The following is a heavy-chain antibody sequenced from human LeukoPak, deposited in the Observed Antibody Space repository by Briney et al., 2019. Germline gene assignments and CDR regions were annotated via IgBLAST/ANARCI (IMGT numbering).Heavy chain of an antibody. CDR3: ARDRNPRGY. CDR2: INHSGSS. V-gene: IGHV4-34*01. D-gene: IGHD1-14*01. Sequence: SETLSLTCAVYGGSFSGYYWTWIRQPPGKGLEWIGQINHSGSSTYNPSLKSRVTISVDTSKNQFSLKLSSVTAADTAVYYCARDRNPRGYWGQGTLVTVSS. J-gene: IGHJ4*02. CDR1: GGSFSGYY.